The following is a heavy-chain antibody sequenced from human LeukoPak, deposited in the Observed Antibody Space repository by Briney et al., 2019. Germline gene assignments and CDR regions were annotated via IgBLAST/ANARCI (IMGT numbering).Heavy chain of an antibody. J-gene: IGHJ4*02. CDR1: GFTFSIYW. CDR2: INSDGSST. CDR3: ARLPVVVAATRDY. V-gene: IGHV3-74*01. Sequence: GGSLRLSCAASGFTFSIYWMHWVRQAPGKGLVWVSRINSDGSSTSYADSVKGRFTISRDNAKNTLYLQMNSLRAEDTAVYYCARLPVVVAATRDYWGQGTLVTVSS. D-gene: IGHD2-15*01.